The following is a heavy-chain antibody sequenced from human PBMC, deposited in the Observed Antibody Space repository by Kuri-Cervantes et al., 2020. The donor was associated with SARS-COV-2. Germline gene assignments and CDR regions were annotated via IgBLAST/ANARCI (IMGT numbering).Heavy chain of an antibody. Sequence: GESLKISCAASGFTFSSYGMHWVRQAPGKGLEWVAFVRYDGKTKDYADSVKGRITISRDSSKNTLYLQMNSLRAEDTAVYYCARGETGLGNDYWGQGARVTVSS. CDR3: ARGETGLGNDY. CDR2: VRYDGKTK. CDR1: GFTFSSYG. D-gene: IGHD1-1*01. J-gene: IGHJ4*02. V-gene: IGHV3-30*02.